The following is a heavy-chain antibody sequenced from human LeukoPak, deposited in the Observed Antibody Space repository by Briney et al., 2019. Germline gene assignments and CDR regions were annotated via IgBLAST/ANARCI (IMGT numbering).Heavy chain of an antibody. CDR3: TSPQADSGATYFRH. Sequence: PGGSLRLSCAASGFTFSGSTMHWVRQASGQGLEWIGRIRSKVSSYATAYAASVKGRFTISRDDAKNTAYLQMDSLKTEDTAVYYCTSPQADSGATYFRHWGQGTLVTVSS. D-gene: IGHD6-19*01. CDR1: GFTFSGST. CDR2: IRSKVSSYAT. V-gene: IGHV3-73*01. J-gene: IGHJ1*01.